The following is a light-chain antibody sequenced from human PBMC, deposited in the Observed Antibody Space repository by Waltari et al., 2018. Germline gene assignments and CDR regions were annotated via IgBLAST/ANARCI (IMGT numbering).Light chain of an antibody. J-gene: IGKJ1*01. V-gene: IGKV3D-15*01. CDR3: QQYRNWPPWT. CDR2: GTS. CDR1: PSVSSN. Sequence: EIVMTQSTATLSVSPGESATLSCRASPSVSSNLAWSQQQPGQAPRLLIYGTSTRATGIPARFSGSGSGTEFTLTISSLQSEDFAVYYCQQYRNWPPWTFGQGTKVEIK.